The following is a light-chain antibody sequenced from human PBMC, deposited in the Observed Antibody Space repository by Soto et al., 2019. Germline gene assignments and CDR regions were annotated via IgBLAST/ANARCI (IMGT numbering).Light chain of an antibody. CDR3: AAWDDSLKGPV. CDR1: SSNIGSNT. V-gene: IGLV1-44*01. CDR2: NYN. Sequence: QSVLTQPPSASGTPGQRVTISCSGSSSNIGSNTVNWYQQVPGTAPKLLMYNYNQRPSGVPDRISGSKSGTSASLAISGLQSEDEADYYCAAWDDSLKGPVFGGETKLTVL. J-gene: IGLJ2*01.